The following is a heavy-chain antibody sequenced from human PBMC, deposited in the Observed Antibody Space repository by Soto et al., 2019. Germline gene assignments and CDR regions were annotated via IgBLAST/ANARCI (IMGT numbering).Heavy chain of an antibody. CDR2: TYQSGSA. Sequence: QLQLQESGSGLVKPSQTLSLTCTVSGGSITSGGYSWTWTRQSPGKGLEWIGYTYQSGSAYYNPPLKRRVTISVDRSKNQFSLNLTSVTAADTAVYYCARDYYGMDVWGQGTTVTVSS. CDR3: ARDYYGMDV. J-gene: IGHJ6*02. V-gene: IGHV4-30-2*06. CDR1: GGSITSGGYS.